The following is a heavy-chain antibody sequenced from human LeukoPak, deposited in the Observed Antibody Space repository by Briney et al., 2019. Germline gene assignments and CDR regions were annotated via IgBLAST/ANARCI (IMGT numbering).Heavy chain of an antibody. CDR2: IWYDGSNK. V-gene: IGHV3-33*01. CDR3: AREDIVATTFYYYYGMDV. Sequence: GGSLRLSCAASGFTFSSYGMHWVRQAPGKGLEWVAVIWYDGSNKYYADSVKGRFTISRDNSKNTLYPQMNSLRAEDTAVYYCAREDIVATTFYYYYGMDVWGQGTTVTVSS. J-gene: IGHJ6*02. CDR1: GFTFSSYG. D-gene: IGHD5-12*01.